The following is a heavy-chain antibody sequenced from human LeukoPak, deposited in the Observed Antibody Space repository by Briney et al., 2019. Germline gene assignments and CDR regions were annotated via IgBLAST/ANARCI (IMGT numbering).Heavy chain of an antibody. V-gene: IGHV4-4*09. CDR3: ARRGGSGQYDS. J-gene: IGHJ5*01. CDR1: GDSFSSYC. D-gene: IGHD3-3*01. Sequence: SETLSLTCTVSGDSFSSYCWSWIRQSPGKGLEWIGYICTGGTTKYYPSLKSRVTLSIETSKNQFSLKLTSVTAADTAVYYCARRGGSGQYDSWGQGTLVNVSS. CDR2: ICTGGTT.